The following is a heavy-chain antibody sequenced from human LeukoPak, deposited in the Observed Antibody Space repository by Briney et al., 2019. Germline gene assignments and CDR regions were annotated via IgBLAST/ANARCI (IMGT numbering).Heavy chain of an antibody. V-gene: IGHV3-9*01. CDR1: GFTFDDYA. J-gene: IGHJ4*02. D-gene: IGHD3-10*01. Sequence: GGSLRLSCAASGFTFDDYAMHWVRQAPGKGLEWVSGISWNSGSIGYADSVKGRFTISRDNAKNSLYLQMNSLRAEDTALYYCAKQVVRGVFDYWGQGTLVTVSS. CDR2: ISWNSGSI. CDR3: AKQVVRGVFDY.